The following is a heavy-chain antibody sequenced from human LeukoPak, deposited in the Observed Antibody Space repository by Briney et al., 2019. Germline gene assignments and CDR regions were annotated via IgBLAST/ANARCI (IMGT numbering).Heavy chain of an antibody. CDR1: GYTFTSYA. J-gene: IGHJ4*02. D-gene: IGHD3-3*01. V-gene: IGHV1-3*01. CDR2: INAGNGNT. Sequence: ASVTVSCKASGYTFTSYAMHWVRQAPGQRLEWMGWINAGNGNTKYSQKFQGRVTITRDTSASTAYMELSSLRSEDTAVYYCARKVPSGYYFLWGQGTLVTVSS. CDR3: ARKVPSGYYFL.